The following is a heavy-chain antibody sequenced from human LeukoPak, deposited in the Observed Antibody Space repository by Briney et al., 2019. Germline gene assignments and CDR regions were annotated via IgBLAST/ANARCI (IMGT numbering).Heavy chain of an antibody. V-gene: IGHV1-3*03. Sequence: ASVKVSCKASGYTFTSYYMHWVRQAPGQGLEWMGWITTGRGETRYSQEFQRRITFTRDTSASTVYMDLSDLRSEGTAVYYCARGGKQWRGGNYFDSWGQGTLVAVSS. CDR3: ARGGKQWRGGNYFDS. D-gene: IGHD6-19*01. CDR2: ITTGRGET. CDR1: GYTFTSYY. J-gene: IGHJ4*02.